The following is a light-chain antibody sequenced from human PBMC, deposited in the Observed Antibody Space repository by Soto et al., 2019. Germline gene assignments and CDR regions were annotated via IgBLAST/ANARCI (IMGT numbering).Light chain of an antibody. V-gene: IGKV1-27*01. CDR1: QGISNF. J-gene: IGKJ3*01. CDR3: QTYNSAPFT. Sequence: DIQMTQSPSSLSASVGDRVTITCRASQGISNFLAWYQQKQGKVPKLLIYAASTLHSGVPSRFSGGGSGTDFTLTISSLQPEDVATYYCQTYNSAPFTFGPGTKVEIK. CDR2: AAS.